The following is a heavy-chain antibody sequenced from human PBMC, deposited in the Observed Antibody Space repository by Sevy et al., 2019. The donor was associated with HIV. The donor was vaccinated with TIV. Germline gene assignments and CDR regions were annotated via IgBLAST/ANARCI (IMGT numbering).Heavy chain of an antibody. CDR3: AKDGAYYGSDGMDV. J-gene: IGHJ6*02. V-gene: IGHV3-21*01. D-gene: IGHD3-10*01. Sequence: GGSLRLSCAASGFTFSYYDLNWVRQAPGKGLGWVSSISSGSSYIYYANSVKGRFTISRDNAENSLFLQMNSVRAEDTAEYYCAKDGAYYGSDGMDVWGQGTTVTVSS. CDR2: ISSGSSYI. CDR1: GFTFSYYD.